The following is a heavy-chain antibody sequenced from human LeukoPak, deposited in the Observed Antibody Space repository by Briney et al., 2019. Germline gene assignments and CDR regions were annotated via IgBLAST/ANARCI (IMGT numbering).Heavy chain of an antibody. CDR3: ARDYPADSSGYYYGKYYYGMDV. CDR2: ISAYNANT. V-gene: IGHV1-18*01. J-gene: IGHJ6*02. Sequence: ASVKVSCKASGYTFTSYGISWVRQAPGQGLEWMGWISAYNANTNYAQKLQGRVTMTTDTSTSTAYMELRSLRSDDTAVYYCARDYPADSSGYYYGKYYYGMDVWGQGTTVTVSS. D-gene: IGHD3-22*01. CDR1: GYTFTSYG.